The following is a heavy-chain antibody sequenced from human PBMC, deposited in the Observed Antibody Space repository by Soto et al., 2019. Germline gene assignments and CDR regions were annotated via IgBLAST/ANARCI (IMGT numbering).Heavy chain of an antibody. Sequence: QLQLQESGPGLVKPSETLSLTCIVSGGSISSSDYYWGWIRQPPGKGLEWIGSMFYSGSTYYNLSLKSRVTIFVDTSKNQFSLKLSSVTVADTALYYCAREKGGSGKHWIDTWGQGTLVTVSS. J-gene: IGHJ5*02. CDR1: GGSISSSDYY. V-gene: IGHV4-39*02. CDR2: MFYSGST. CDR3: AREKGGSGKHWIDT. D-gene: IGHD3-10*01.